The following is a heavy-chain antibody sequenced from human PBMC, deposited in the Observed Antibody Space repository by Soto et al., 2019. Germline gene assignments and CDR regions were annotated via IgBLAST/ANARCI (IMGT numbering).Heavy chain of an antibody. V-gene: IGHV4-4*07. J-gene: IGHJ6*02. CDR2: IYTSGST. Sequence: SSETLSLTCTVSGGSISSYYWSWIRQPAGKGLEWIGRIYTSGSTNYNPSLKSRVTMSVDTSKNQFALKLSSVTAADTAVHYCARANYDFCSPYYTNSYYYYGMDGWGQGTTVT. D-gene: IGHD3-3*01. CDR1: GGSISSYY. CDR3: ARANYDFCSPYYTNSYYYYGMDG.